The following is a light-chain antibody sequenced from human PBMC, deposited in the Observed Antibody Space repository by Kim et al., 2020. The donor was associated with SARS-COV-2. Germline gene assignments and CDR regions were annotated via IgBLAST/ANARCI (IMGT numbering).Light chain of an antibody. CDR2: GAA. CDR3: GQYNDMAPRT. J-gene: IGKJ1*01. V-gene: IGKV3-15*01. CDR1: QSVRGD. Sequence: SPGERATLSCRASQSVRGDTSSWNQKPLEAPPRLIYGAATRGTGVPPRWLGGGGGGEFTLTISSVQSQDFLVFYCGQYNDMAPRTFGQGTQVEIK.